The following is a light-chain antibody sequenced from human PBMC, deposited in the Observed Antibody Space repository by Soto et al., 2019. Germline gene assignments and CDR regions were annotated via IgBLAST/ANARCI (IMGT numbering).Light chain of an antibody. CDR1: QSISSY. Sequence: DIQMTQSPSSLSASVGDRVTITCRASQSISSYLNWYQQKPGKAPKLLIYAASSFQSAVPSSFSGSGSGTDFTLTISSLQPEDFATYYCQQSYSTPYTFGQGTKLEIK. J-gene: IGKJ2*01. CDR2: AAS. CDR3: QQSYSTPYT. V-gene: IGKV1-39*01.